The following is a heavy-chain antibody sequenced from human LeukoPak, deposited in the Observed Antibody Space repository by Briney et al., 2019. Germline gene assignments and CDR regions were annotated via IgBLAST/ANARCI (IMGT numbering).Heavy chain of an antibody. V-gene: IGHV4-39*07. CDR2: IYYTGTA. J-gene: IGHJ5*02. CDR3: VRDDAFVRGPIGRNWFDP. D-gene: IGHD3-10*01. CDR1: GASIRGSDYY. Sequence: SETLSLTCTVSGASIRGSDYYWDWIRQTPGKGLEWIAAIYYTGTAYYNPSLKSRVTISVDTSKNQFSLKVSSVTAADTAVYYCVRDDAFVRGPIGRNWFDPWGQGVLVTVSS.